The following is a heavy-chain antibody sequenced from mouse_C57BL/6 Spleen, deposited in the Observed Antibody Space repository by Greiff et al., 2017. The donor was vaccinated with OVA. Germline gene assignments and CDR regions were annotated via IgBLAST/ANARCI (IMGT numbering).Heavy chain of an antibody. Sequence: VMLVESGAELARPGASVKLSCKASGYTFTSYGISWVKQRTGQGLEWIGEIYPRSGNTYYNEKFKGKATLTADKSSSTAYMELRSLTSEDSAVYFCAREFTTVVASDYWGQGTTLTVSS. CDR2: IYPRSGNT. CDR1: GYTFTSYG. CDR3: AREFTTVVASDY. J-gene: IGHJ2*01. V-gene: IGHV1-81*01. D-gene: IGHD1-1*01.